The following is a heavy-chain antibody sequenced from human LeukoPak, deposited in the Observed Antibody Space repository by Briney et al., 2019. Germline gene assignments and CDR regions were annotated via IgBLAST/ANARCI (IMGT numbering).Heavy chain of an antibody. CDR2: LYYSGNT. J-gene: IGHJ4*02. CDR3: ARHPHYYFDNSAR. V-gene: IGHV4-39*01. CDR1: GDSVSISNSY. D-gene: IGHD3-22*01. Sequence: PSETLSLTCTVSGDSVSISNSYWGWIRQPPGKGLEWIGSLYYSGNTYYNPSLKSRVTISVDTSKNQLSLRLSSVTAADTAVYYCARHPHYYFDNSARWGQGTLVTVSS.